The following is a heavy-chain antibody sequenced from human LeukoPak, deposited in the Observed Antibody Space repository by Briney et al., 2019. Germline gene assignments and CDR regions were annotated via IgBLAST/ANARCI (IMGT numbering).Heavy chain of an antibody. CDR3: AREGSSCYSGYFDL. V-gene: IGHV3-11*05. CDR2: ISSSSSYT. Sequence: PGGSLRLSCAQPGYTSCINYVSWRSEAPGKGLEWGSYISSSSSYTNYADSVKGRFTISRDNAKNTLYLQMNSLRAEDTAVYYWAREGSSCYSGYFDLWGRGTLVSVSS. D-gene: IGHD3-22*01. J-gene: IGHJ2*01. CDR1: GYTSCINY.